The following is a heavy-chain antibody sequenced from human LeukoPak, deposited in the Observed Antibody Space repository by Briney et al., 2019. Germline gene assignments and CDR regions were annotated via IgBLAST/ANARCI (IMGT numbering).Heavy chain of an antibody. CDR1: GFTFSSYW. CDR2: INSDGSTT. J-gene: IGHJ4*02. CDR3: AKGGVDY. V-gene: IGHV3-74*01. D-gene: IGHD6-25*01. Sequence: GGSLRLSCAASGFTFSSYWMHWVRQAPGKGLVWVSRINSDGSTTTYADSVKGRFTISRDNAKNTLYLQMNSLRPEDTAMYFCAKGGVDYWGQGTLVTVSS.